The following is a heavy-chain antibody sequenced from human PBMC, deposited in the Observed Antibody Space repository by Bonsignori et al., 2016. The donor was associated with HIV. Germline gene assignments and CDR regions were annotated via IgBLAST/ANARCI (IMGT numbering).Heavy chain of an antibody. CDR2: ISSSGSTI. V-gene: IGHV3-11*01. Sequence: WIRQPPGKGLEWVSYISSSGSTIYYADSVKGRFTISRDNAKNSLYLQMNSLRAEDTAVYYCARDGDPEIAFDIWGQGTMVTVSS. CDR3: ARDGDPEIAFDI. J-gene: IGHJ3*02. D-gene: IGHD1-14*01.